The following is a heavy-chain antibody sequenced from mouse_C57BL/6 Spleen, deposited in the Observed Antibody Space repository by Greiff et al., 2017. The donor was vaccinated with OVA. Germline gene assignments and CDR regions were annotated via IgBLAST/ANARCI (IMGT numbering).Heavy chain of an antibody. D-gene: IGHD2-4*01. CDR3: ASYDYPYYAMDY. J-gene: IGHJ4*01. V-gene: IGHV3-6*01. CDR1: GYSITSGYY. CDR2: ISYDGSN. Sequence: EVKLMESGPGLVKPSQSLSLTCSVTGYSITSGYYWNWIRQFPGNKLEWMGYISYDGSNNYNPSLKNRISITRDTSKNQFFLKLNSVTTEDTATYYCASYDYPYYAMDYWGQGTSVTVSS.